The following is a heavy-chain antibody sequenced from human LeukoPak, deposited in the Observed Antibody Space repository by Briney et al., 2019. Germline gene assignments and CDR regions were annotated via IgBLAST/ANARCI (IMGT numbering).Heavy chain of an antibody. V-gene: IGHV3-30*04. CDR1: GFTFSSYA. CDR2: ISYDGSNK. Sequence: GGSPRLSCAASGFTFSSYAMHWVRQAPGKGLEWVAVISYDGSNKYYADSVKGRFTISRDNSKNTLYLQMNSLRAEDTAVYYCARPEAYSGSYQYYFDYWGQGTLVTVSS. J-gene: IGHJ4*02. D-gene: IGHD1-26*01. CDR3: ARPEAYSGSYQYYFDY.